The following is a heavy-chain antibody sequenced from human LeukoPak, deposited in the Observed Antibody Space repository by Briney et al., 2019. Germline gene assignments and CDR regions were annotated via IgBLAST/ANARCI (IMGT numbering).Heavy chain of an antibody. D-gene: IGHD4-23*01. CDR3: ASDGGTRFNWFDP. J-gene: IGHJ5*02. CDR1: GGTFSSYA. Sequence: SVKVSCKASGGTFSSYAISWVRQAPGQGLEWMGRIIPILGIANYAQKFQGRVTITADESTSTAYMELSSLRSEDTAVYYCASDGGTRFNWFDPWGQGTLVTVSS. V-gene: IGHV1-69*04. CDR2: IIPILGIA.